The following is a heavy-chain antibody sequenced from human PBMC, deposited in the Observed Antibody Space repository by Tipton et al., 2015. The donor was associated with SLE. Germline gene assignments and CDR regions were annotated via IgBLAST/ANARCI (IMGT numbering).Heavy chain of an antibody. CDR2: ISAYNGNT. CDR3: ARVMTPLLAAAATDY. D-gene: IGHD6-13*01. CDR1: GYTFTSYG. Sequence: QSGPEVKKPGASVKVSCKASGYTFTSYGISWVRQAPGQGLEWMGWISAYNGNTNYAQKLQGRVTMTTDTSTSTAYMELRSLRSDDTAVYYSARVMTPLLAAAATDYWGQGTLVTVSS. J-gene: IGHJ4*02. V-gene: IGHV1-18*01.